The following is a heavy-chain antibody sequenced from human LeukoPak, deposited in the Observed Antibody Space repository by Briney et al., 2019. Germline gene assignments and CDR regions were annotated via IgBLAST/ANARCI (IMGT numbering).Heavy chain of an antibody. CDR3: TARSDTYGHFDY. CDR1: GFTFSVAS. D-gene: IGHD2-21*02. CDR2: IRGKGKNYAT. V-gene: IGHV3-73*01. Sequence: GGSLSLSCVVSGFTFSVASMLWVRHASETGLEWVARIRGKGKNYATTYGASVEGRFNISRDDSKKTAFLQMNSLKIEDTAVYYCTARSDTYGHFDYWGQGILDTVSS. J-gene: IGHJ4*02.